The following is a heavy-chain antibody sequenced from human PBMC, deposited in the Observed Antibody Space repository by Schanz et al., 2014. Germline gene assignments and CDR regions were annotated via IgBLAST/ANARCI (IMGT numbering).Heavy chain of an antibody. V-gene: IGHV3-9*01. CDR2: ISWNGESI. J-gene: IGHJ6*02. D-gene: IGHD3-3*02. CDR1: GGTFDDYT. Sequence: EVQLVEFGGDLVQPGRSLRLSCEASGGTFDDYTMHWVRQAPGKGLEWVVGISWNGESIVYAGYVKGRFAILRDNARNTLYLQMNSLRADDTALYYCAKAYCISCYLEAWGQGTTVIVSS. CDR3: AKAYCISCYLEA.